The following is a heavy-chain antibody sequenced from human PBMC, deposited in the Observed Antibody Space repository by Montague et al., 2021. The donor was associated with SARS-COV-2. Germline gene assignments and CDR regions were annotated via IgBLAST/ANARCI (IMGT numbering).Heavy chain of an antibody. CDR3: ARIGSQVVPGTLEDFQH. CDR1: GGSINNYY. CDR2: IFYSGGSA. D-gene: IGHD1-1*01. V-gene: IGHV4-59*01. Sequence: SETLSLTCTVSGGSINNYYWSWIRQPPGKGLEWVGNIFYSGGSAAYNPSLQSRVTISVDTSKNQFSLHLNSVTAADTAIYYCARIGSQVVPGTLEDFQHWGQGILVSVSS. J-gene: IGHJ1*01.